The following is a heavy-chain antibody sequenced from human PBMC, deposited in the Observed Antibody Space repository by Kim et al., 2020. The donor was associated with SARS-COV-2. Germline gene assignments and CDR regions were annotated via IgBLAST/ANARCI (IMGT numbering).Heavy chain of an antibody. CDR2: IDPSDSYT. CDR3: ARLSMSGYTTNAFDI. Sequence: GESLKISCKGSVYTFITYWISWVRQMPGKGLEWMGRIDPSDSYTNYSPSFQGHVTISADKSISTAYLQWSSLKASDTAMYYCARLSMSGYTTNAFDIWGQGTMVTVSS. CDR1: VYTFITYW. V-gene: IGHV5-10-1*01. J-gene: IGHJ3*02. D-gene: IGHD3-10*02.